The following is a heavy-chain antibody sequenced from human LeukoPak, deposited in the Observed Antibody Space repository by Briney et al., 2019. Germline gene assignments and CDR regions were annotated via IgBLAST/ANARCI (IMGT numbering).Heavy chain of an antibody. CDR3: AKDQLHSRSSVFDY. CDR2: LSWYSGSI. J-gene: IGHJ4*02. D-gene: IGHD6-6*01. CDR1: GFNFDDYA. Sequence: PGRSLRLSCAACGFNFDDYAMHWVRQAPGKGLEWVAGLSWYSGSIGYADPLKRRFTISSENAKNSLYLQMSSLRAEDTALYYCAKDQLHSRSSVFDYWRQGTLVTVSS. V-gene: IGHV3-9*01.